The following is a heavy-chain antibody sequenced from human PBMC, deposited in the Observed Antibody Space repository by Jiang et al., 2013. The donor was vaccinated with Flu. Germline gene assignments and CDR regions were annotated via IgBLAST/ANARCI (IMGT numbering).Heavy chain of an antibody. CDR3: AREELPYSSDWFPADYFLF. V-gene: IGHV3-11*01. Sequence: LRLSCAASGFTFSDYYMSWIRQAPGKGLEWISYISGGGTTVYYADSVKGRFTISRDNAKNSLYLQMNSLRAEDTAVYYCAREELPYSSDWFPADYFLFWGQGTLVTVSS. CDR2: ISGGGTTV. D-gene: IGHD3-9*01. CDR1: GFTFSDYY. J-gene: IGHJ1*01.